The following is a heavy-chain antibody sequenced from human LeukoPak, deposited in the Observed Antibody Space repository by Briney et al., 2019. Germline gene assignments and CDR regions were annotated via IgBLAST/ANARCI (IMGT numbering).Heavy chain of an antibody. CDR3: ERDLSGSYSDY. J-gene: IGHJ4*02. CDR1: GFTFSVYS. D-gene: IGHD1-26*01. CDR2: ITSSSSTM. Sequence: GGSLRLSCAASGFTFSVYSMNWVRQAPGKGLEWVSYITSSSSTMFYADSVKGRFTISRDNAKNSLHLQMNSLRDEDTAVYYCERDLSGSYSDYWGQGTLVTVSS. V-gene: IGHV3-48*02.